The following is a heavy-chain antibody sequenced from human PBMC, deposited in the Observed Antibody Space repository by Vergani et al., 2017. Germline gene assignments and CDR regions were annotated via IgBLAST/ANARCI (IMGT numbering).Heavy chain of an antibody. Sequence: QVQLVESGGGEVQPGRSLRLSCSAAGFPFSDYGVHWVRQAPGKGLEWVSVISYDGNKKNYADSVKDRFTISRDNSKNTLYLEMNALRAEDTAVYYCARDFLTRVTTLDYYYMGVWGKGTTVTVSS. CDR3: ARDFLTRVTTLDYYYMGV. CDR1: GFPFSDYG. D-gene: IGHD1-1*01. CDR2: ISYDGNKK. V-gene: IGHV3-30*03. J-gene: IGHJ6*03.